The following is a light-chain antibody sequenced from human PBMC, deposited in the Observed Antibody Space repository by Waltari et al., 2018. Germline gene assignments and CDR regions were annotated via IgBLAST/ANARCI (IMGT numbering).Light chain of an antibody. CDR3: QQYDGSVVT. Sequence: EIVLTQSPGTLSVSPGERVTVSCRASQTITGSWLTWYHQKPGQAPRLLIYGASNRDPGIPDRFSCSGSETGFTLTSSSLEPEDSAVYYCQQYDGSVVTFGGGTKVEIK. V-gene: IGKV3-20*01. CDR1: QTITGSW. J-gene: IGKJ4*01. CDR2: GAS.